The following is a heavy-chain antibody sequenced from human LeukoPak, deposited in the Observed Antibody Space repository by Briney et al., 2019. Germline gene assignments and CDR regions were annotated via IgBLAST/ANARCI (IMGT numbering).Heavy chain of an antibody. Sequence: GGSLSLSCAASGFSVRRDKMGWLRQARGMGLKWVSGISASGDNAYYADSVKGRFTISRDNSKNTLYLQMNSLRAEDTAVYYCAKEDGYDSDIDYWGQGTLVTVSS. V-gene: IGHV3-23*01. CDR2: ISASGDNA. D-gene: IGHD5-24*01. J-gene: IGHJ4*02. CDR3: AKEDGYDSDIDY. CDR1: GFSVRRDK.